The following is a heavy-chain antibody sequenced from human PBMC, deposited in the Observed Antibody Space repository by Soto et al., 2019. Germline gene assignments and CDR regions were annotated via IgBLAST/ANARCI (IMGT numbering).Heavy chain of an antibody. CDR1: GFTFSSYG. Sequence: GGSLRLSCAASGFTFSSYGMHWVRQAPGKGLEWVAVISYDGSNKYYADSVKGRFTISRDNSKNTLYLQMNSLRAEDTAVYYCAKDYPPFGGVITPYFDYWGQGTLVTVSS. CDR3: AKDYPPFGGVITPYFDY. J-gene: IGHJ4*02. CDR2: ISYDGSNK. V-gene: IGHV3-30*18. D-gene: IGHD3-3*01.